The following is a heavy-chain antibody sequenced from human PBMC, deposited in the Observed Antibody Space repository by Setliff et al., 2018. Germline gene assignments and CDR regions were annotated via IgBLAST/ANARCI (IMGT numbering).Heavy chain of an antibody. CDR1: GASISSGSYY. V-gene: IGHV4-61*02. CDR3: ARGAPGWELRSWFDP. D-gene: IGHD1-26*01. CDR2: IYSSGST. Sequence: SETLSLTCTVSGASISSGSYYWSWIRQPAGKGLEWIGRIYSSGSTKYNPSLKSRVTISGDTSKNQFSLKLSSVTAADTAVYYCARGAPGWELRSWFDPWGQGTLVTVSS. J-gene: IGHJ5*02.